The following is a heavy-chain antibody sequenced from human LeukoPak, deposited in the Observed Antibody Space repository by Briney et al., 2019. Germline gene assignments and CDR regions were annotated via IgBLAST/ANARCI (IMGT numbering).Heavy chain of an antibody. Sequence: ASVKVSCKASGYTFTGFYMHWVRQAPGQGLEWMGRINPNSGGTNYAQRFQGRVTMTRDTSISTAYMELSSLRSDDTAVYYCARVVGGNYYGPETDDYWGQGTLVTVSS. CDR3: ARVVGGNYYGPETDDY. J-gene: IGHJ4*02. CDR2: INPNSGGT. V-gene: IGHV1-2*06. CDR1: GYTFTGFY. D-gene: IGHD3-10*01.